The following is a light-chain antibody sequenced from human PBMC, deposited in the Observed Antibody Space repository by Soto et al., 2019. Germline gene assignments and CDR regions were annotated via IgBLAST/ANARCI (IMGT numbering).Light chain of an antibody. V-gene: IGLV2-14*01. Sequence: QSVLTQPASVSGSPGQSITISCTGTSSDVGGYNFVSWYQQHPDKAPKLMVYEVTKRPSGVSDRFSGSKSGNTASLTISGLQAEDEADDYCSSYTSRDTRVFGTGTKLTVL. CDR3: SSYTSRDTRV. CDR2: EVT. J-gene: IGLJ1*01. CDR1: SSDVGGYNF.